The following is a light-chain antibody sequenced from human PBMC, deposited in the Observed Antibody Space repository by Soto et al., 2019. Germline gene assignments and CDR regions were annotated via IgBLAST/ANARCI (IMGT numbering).Light chain of an antibody. CDR2: KAS. CDR1: QTISSW. Sequence: DIQMTQSTSTLSGSVGDRVTITCRASQTISSWLAWYQQKPGKAPKLLIYKASTLKSGVPSRFSGSGSGTDFTLTINSLQPEDFATYYCQQSYSDPPITFGQGTRLEIK. J-gene: IGKJ5*01. V-gene: IGKV1-5*03. CDR3: QQSYSDPPIT.